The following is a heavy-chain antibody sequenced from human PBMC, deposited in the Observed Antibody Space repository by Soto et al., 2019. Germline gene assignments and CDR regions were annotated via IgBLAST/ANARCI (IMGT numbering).Heavy chain of an antibody. Sequence: GGSLRLSCAASGFTFSKTWMNWVRQAPGKGLEWVSSISSSSSYIYYADSVKGRFTISRDNAKNSLYLQMNSLRAEDTAVYYCARVYCSGGSCYVPYYYYYYMDVWGKGTTVTASS. D-gene: IGHD2-15*01. CDR2: ISSSSSYI. J-gene: IGHJ6*03. CDR3: ARVYCSGGSCYVPYYYYYYMDV. CDR1: GFTFSKTW. V-gene: IGHV3-21*01.